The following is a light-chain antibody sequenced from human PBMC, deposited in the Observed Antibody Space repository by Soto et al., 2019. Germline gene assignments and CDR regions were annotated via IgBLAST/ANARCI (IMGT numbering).Light chain of an antibody. V-gene: IGKV3-15*01. Sequence: IVMTQSPATLSVSPGEMATLSCRASQSVGSDLAWYQQKPGQAPRLLIYGASTRATGIPARFSGSGSGTEFTLTISSLQSEDFAVYYCQQYNNWPLTFGGGTKVDIK. CDR3: QQYNNWPLT. CDR1: QSVGSD. CDR2: GAS. J-gene: IGKJ4*01.